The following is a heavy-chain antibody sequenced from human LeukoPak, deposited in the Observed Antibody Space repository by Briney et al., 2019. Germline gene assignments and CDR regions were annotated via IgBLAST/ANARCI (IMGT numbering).Heavy chain of an antibody. Sequence: PGGSLRLSCAASGFTFSSYEMNWVRQAPGKGLEGVSYISSSGSTIYYADSVKGRFTISRDNAKNSLYLQMNSLRAEDTAVYYCARVGGLGYCSGGSCYAFDYWGQGTLVTVSS. J-gene: IGHJ4*02. V-gene: IGHV3-48*03. CDR3: ARVGGLGYCSGGSCYAFDY. CDR1: GFTFSSYE. CDR2: ISSSGSTI. D-gene: IGHD2-15*01.